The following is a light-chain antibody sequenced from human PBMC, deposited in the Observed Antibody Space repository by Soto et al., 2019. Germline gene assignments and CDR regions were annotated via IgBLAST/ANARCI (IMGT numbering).Light chain of an antibody. Sequence: EIVLTQSPGTLSLSPGERATLSCRASQSVSSSYLAWYQQKPGQAPRLLIYGASSRATGIPDRFSGSGSGTDFTLTSSRLEPEDFAVYYCQEYGSSPRTFGQGPKVEIK. J-gene: IGKJ1*01. CDR1: QSVSSSY. CDR2: GAS. CDR3: QEYGSSPRT. V-gene: IGKV3-20*01.